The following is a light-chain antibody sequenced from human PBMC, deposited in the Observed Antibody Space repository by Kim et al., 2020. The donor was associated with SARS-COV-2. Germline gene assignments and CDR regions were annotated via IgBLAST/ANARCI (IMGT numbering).Light chain of an antibody. J-gene: IGKJ1*01. Sequence: SLSQGERATLSCRASQSVSSYLAWYQQKPGQAPRLLIYDASNRATGIPARFSGSGSGTDFTLTIGSLEPEDFAVYYCQQRSNWPTFGQGTKVDIK. V-gene: IGKV3-11*01. CDR1: QSVSSY. CDR3: QQRSNWPT. CDR2: DAS.